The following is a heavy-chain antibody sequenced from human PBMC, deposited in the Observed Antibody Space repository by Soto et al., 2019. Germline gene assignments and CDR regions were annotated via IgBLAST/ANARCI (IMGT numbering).Heavy chain of an antibody. Sequence: SLRLSCAASGFTFSSYAMSWVRQAPGKGLEWVSAISGSGGSTYYADSVKGRFTISRDNSKNTLYLQMNSLRAEDTAVYYCAKGFYDPPNYYYYGMDVWGQGTTVTVSS. V-gene: IGHV3-23*01. CDR1: GFTFSSYA. D-gene: IGHD5-12*01. CDR3: AKGFYDPPNYYYYGMDV. J-gene: IGHJ6*02. CDR2: ISGSGGST.